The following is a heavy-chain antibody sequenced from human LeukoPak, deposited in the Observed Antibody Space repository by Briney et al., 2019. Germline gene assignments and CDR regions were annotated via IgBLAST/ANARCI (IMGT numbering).Heavy chain of an antibody. V-gene: IGHV3-74*01. D-gene: IGHD3-3*01. J-gene: IGHJ4*02. CDR3: ARERNFYYFDY. CDR1: GFTFSRYW. CDR2: INSDGSIT. Sequence: GGSLRLSCAASGFTFSRYWMHWVRQAPGKGLVWVSRINSDGSITNYADSVKGRFTISRDNAQNSLFLELNSLRGEDTAVYYCARERNFYYFDYWGQGALVTVSS.